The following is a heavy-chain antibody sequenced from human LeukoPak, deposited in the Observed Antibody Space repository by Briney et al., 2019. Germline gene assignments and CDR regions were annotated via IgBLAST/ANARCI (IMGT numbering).Heavy chain of an antibody. CDR1: GGSISSYY. Sequence: SETLSLTCTVSGGSISSYYWSWIRQPPGKGLEWIGYIYYSGSTNYNPSLKSRVTISVDTSKNQFSLKLSSVTAADTAVYYCARDRDSGTTVFDYWGQGTLVTVSS. V-gene: IGHV4-59*12. CDR2: IYYSGST. CDR3: ARDRDSGTTVFDY. D-gene: IGHD1-26*01. J-gene: IGHJ4*02.